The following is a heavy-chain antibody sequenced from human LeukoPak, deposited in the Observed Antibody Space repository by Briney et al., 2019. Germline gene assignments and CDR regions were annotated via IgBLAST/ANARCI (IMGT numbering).Heavy chain of an antibody. CDR3: AKGIAVAGLYYFDY. Sequence: PGGSLRLSCAASGFTFSTYAMNWVRQAPGKGLELVSIISGNGGSTHYADSVKGRFTISRDNSKNTLYLQMNSLRAEDTAVYYCAKGIAVAGLYYFDYWGQGTLVTVSS. CDR2: ISGNGGST. D-gene: IGHD6-19*01. CDR1: GFTFSTYA. J-gene: IGHJ4*02. V-gene: IGHV3-23*01.